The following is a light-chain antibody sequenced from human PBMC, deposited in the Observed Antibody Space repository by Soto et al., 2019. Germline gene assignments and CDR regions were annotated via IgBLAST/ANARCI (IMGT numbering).Light chain of an antibody. Sequence: QSVLTQPPSASGTLGQRVTISCSGSSSNIGSYTVNWYQQLPGTAPKLLIYTNTQRHSGVPDRFSGSKSGTSASLAISGLQSEDEADYYCAAWDDSLNGVLFGRGTKLTVL. CDR1: SSNIGSYT. CDR3: AAWDDSLNGVL. V-gene: IGLV1-44*01. CDR2: TNT. J-gene: IGLJ2*01.